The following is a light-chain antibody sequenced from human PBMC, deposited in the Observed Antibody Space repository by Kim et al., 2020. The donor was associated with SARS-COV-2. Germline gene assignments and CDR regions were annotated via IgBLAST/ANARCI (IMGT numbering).Light chain of an antibody. CDR2: KKN. CDR1: DSNIGKNH. Sequence: GKRVTISCSGSDSNIGKNHIYWYQQLPGTAPKVLIYKKNQRPSGVPDRFSGSKSGTSGSLAISGLRSEDEADYYCASWDDSLSGVVFGGGTQLTVL. CDR3: ASWDDSLSGVV. V-gene: IGLV1-47*01. J-gene: IGLJ2*01.